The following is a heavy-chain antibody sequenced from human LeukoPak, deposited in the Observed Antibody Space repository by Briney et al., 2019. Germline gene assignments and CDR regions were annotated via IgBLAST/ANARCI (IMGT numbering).Heavy chain of an antibody. D-gene: IGHD2-21*02. V-gene: IGHV3-33*05. CDR1: GFTFSSHD. Sequence: GGSLRLSCAASGFTFSSHDMHWVRQAPGKGLEWVAIISYDGGKKDYADSVKGRFTISRDNAKNSLYLQMNSLRAEDTAVYYCARGGFGVHMTVAVVTASLPSYFDYWGQGTLVTVSS. CDR2: ISYDGGKK. CDR3: ARGGFGVHMTVAVVTASLPSYFDY. J-gene: IGHJ4*02.